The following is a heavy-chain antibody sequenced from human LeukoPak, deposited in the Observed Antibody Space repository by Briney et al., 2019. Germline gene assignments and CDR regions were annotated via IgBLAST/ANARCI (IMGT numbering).Heavy chain of an antibody. Sequence: GRSLRLSCAASGFTFSSYAMHWVRQAPGKGLEWVAVISYDGSNKYYADSVKGRFTISRDNSKNTLYLQMNSLRAEDTAVYYCARDLTKNYSSGCPWGQGTLVTVSS. D-gene: IGHD6-19*01. V-gene: IGHV3-30*04. J-gene: IGHJ5*02. CDR2: ISYDGSNK. CDR3: ARDLTKNYSSGCP. CDR1: GFTFSSYA.